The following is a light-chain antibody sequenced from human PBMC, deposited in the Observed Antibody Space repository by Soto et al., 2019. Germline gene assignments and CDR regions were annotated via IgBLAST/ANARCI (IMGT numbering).Light chain of an antibody. CDR1: SSNIGAGYD. V-gene: IGLV1-40*01. J-gene: IGLJ2*01. CDR2: SNS. CDR3: QSYDSSLSGSV. Sequence: QTVVTQPPSVSGAPGQRVTISCTGSSSNIGAGYDVHWYQQLPGTAPKLLIQSNSNRPSGVPDRFSGSRSGTSASLAITGLQAEDEADYYCQSYDSSLSGSVFGGGTKLTVL.